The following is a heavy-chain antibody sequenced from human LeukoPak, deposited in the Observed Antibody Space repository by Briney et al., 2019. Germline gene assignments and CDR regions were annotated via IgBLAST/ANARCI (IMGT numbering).Heavy chain of an antibody. D-gene: IGHD4-17*01. Sequence: GGSLRLSCAASGFTFSSYWMRWVRQAPGKGLVWVSRINSDGSSTSYADSVKGRFTISRDNAKNTLYLQMNSLRAEDTAVYYCARKCYGDYDDAFDIWGQGTMVTVSS. CDR1: GFTFSSYW. CDR3: ARKCYGDYDDAFDI. CDR2: INSDGSST. V-gene: IGHV3-74*01. J-gene: IGHJ3*02.